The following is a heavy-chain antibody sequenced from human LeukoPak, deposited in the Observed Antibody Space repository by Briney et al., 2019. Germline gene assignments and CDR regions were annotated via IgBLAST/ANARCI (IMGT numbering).Heavy chain of an antibody. D-gene: IGHD4-11*01. J-gene: IGHJ4*02. CDR2: IKEDGSVK. CDR1: GFTFSSFW. CDR3: ARERYGNYN. V-gene: IGHV3-7*03. Sequence: PGGSLRLSCAASGFTFSSFWMIWVRQAPGKGLEWVANIKEDGSVKNYVDPVKGRFTISRDNAKNSLFLQMNSLRAEDTAVYYCARERYGNYNWGQGTLVTVSS.